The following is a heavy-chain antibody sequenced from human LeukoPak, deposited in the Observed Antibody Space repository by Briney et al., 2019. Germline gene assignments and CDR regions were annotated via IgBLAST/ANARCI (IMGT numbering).Heavy chain of an antibody. D-gene: IGHD6-6*01. V-gene: IGHV3-74*01. J-gene: IGHJ4*02. CDR2: ISPTGSIT. CDR1: GFSFSGHW. Sequence: PGGSLRLSCTASGFSFSGHWMHWARQLPWKGLVWVSRISPTGSITSYADSVKGRFTVSRDNAKNTLYLQVNNLRAEDTAVYYCARGPNSNWSGLDFWGQGTLLTVSS. CDR3: ARGPNSNWSGLDF.